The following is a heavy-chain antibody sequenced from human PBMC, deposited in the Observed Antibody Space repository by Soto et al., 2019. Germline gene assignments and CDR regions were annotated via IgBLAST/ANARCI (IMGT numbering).Heavy chain of an antibody. D-gene: IGHD3-16*01. CDR3: ACDGRGTTCYFDA. CDR2: ISDTGDDT. V-gene: IGHV3-23*01. Sequence: EVQLLESGGGLVQPGGSLRLSCAASGFSFRTYAMRWVRQAPGQGLEWVSVISDTGDDTYYADSVKGRFTISRDSYSNTQYLRMKRQRAEDKAVYYCACDGRGTTCYFDAWGQGTLVSVSS. CDR1: GFSFRTYA. J-gene: IGHJ4*02.